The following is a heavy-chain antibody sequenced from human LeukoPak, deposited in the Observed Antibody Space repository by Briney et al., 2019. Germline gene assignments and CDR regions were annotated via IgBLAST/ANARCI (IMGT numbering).Heavy chain of an antibody. CDR1: GGSISSGGYY. D-gene: IGHD3-9*01. CDR3: ARGGLNYYDILTGYDY. Sequence: SETPSLTCTVSGGSISSGGYYWSWIRQHPGKGLEWIGYIYYSGSTYYNPSLKSRVTISVDTSKNQFSLKLSSVTAADTAVYYCARGGLNYYDILTGYDYWGQGTLVTVSS. J-gene: IGHJ4*02. CDR2: IYYSGST. V-gene: IGHV4-31*03.